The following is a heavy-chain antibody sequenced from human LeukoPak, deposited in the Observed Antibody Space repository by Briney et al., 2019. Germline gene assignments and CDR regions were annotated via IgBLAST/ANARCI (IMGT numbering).Heavy chain of an antibody. CDR1: GGSFSGYY. V-gene: IGHV4-34*01. Sequence: PSETLSLTCAVYGGSFSGYYWSWIRQPPGKGLEWIGEINHSGSTNYNPSLKSRVTISVDTSKNQFSLKLSSVTAADTAVYYCARGRPQWELLLFPGGSFDYWGQGTLVTVSS. CDR3: ARGRPQWELLLFPGGSFDY. J-gene: IGHJ4*02. D-gene: IGHD1-26*01. CDR2: INHSGST.